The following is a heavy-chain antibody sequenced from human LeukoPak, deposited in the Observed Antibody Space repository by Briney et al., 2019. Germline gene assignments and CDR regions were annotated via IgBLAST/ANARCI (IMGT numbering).Heavy chain of an antibody. CDR2: IWYDGSNK. J-gene: IGHJ6*02. D-gene: IGHD2-8*02. CDR1: GFTFSSFG. V-gene: IGHV3-33*01. Sequence: PGGSLRLSCAASGFTFSSFGMHWVRQAPGKGLEWVAVIWYDGSNKCYADSVKGRFTISRDNSQNTLYLQGNNLRAEDTAVYCCARGRWDTGGLHGLDVWGQGTTVAVSS. CDR3: ARGRWDTGGLHGLDV.